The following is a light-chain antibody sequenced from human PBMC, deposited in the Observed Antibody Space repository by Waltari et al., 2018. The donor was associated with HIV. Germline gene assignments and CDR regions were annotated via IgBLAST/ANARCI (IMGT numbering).Light chain of an antibody. Sequence: DIVMTQSPDSLAVSLGERATINCNSSQCVLYSSNNKNYLVWYQQKPGQPPKLLIYWASTRESGVPDRFSGSGSGTDFTLTISSLQAEDVAVYYCQQYYSTPLTFGQGTKLEIK. CDR1: QCVLYSSNNKNY. V-gene: IGKV4-1*01. J-gene: IGKJ2*01. CDR3: QQYYSTPLT. CDR2: WAS.